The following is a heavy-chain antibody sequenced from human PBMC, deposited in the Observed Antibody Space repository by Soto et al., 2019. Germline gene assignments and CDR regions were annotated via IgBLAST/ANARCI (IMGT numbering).Heavy chain of an antibody. CDR1: GGSISSGGYY. Sequence: SETLSLTCTVPGGSISSGGYYWSWIRQHPGKGLEWIGYIYYSGSTYYNPSLKSRVTISVDTSKNPFSLNLSSVTAADTAVYYCARAGHSSSSEGANWFDPWGQGTLVTVSS. CDR3: ARAGHSSSSEGANWFDP. V-gene: IGHV4-31*03. D-gene: IGHD6-6*01. CDR2: IYYSGST. J-gene: IGHJ5*02.